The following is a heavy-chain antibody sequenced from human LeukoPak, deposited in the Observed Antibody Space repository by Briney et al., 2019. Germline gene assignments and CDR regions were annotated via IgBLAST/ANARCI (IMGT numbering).Heavy chain of an antibody. D-gene: IGHD6-19*01. CDR2: IYYSGST. CDR3: ARVVAGSNYFDY. V-gene: IGHV4-31*03. J-gene: IGHJ4*02. Sequence: SETLSLTCTVSGGSISSGGYYWSWIRQHPGKGLEWIGYIYYSGSTYYNPSLKSRVTISVDTSKNQFSLKLSSVTAADTAVYYCARVVAGSNYFDYWGQGTLVTVSS. CDR1: GGSISSGGYY.